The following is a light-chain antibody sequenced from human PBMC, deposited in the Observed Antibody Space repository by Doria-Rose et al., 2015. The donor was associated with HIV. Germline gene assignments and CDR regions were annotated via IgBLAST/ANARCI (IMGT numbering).Light chain of an antibody. CDR1: QRVKSSY. CDR3: QQYGTSRGT. Sequence: TQSPGTLSSSPGERATLSCRASQRVKSSYLAWYQQKPGQAPRLLIYDASTRATGTPDRFSGSGSGTDFTLTISRLEPEDVAVYYCQQYGTSRGTFGQGTRLEIK. J-gene: IGKJ5*01. CDR2: DAS. V-gene: IGKV3-20*01.